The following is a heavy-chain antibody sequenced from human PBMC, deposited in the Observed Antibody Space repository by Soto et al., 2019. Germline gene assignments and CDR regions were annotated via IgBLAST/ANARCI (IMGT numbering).Heavy chain of an antibody. D-gene: IGHD6-19*01. CDR1: GGSISSYY. CDR2: IYYSGST. Sequence: PSETLSLTCTVSGGSISSYYWSWIRQPPGKGLEWIGYIYYSGSTNYNPSLKSRVTISVDTSKNQFSLKLSSVTAADTAVYYCARAGMIAVAGTGWFDPWGQGTLVTVSS. CDR3: ARAGMIAVAGTGWFDP. V-gene: IGHV4-59*01. J-gene: IGHJ5*02.